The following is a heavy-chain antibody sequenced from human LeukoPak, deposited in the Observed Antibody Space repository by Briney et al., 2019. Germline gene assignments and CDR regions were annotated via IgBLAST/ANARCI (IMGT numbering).Heavy chain of an antibody. Sequence: GGSPRLSCAASGFTFSSIAMSWVRQAPDKGLEWVSTISGSGGGTYYADSVKGRFTISRDNSKSTLYLQMNSLRAEDTAVYYCAKDRSTGWYAGFDYWGQGTLVTVSS. CDR2: ISGSGGGT. J-gene: IGHJ4*02. D-gene: IGHD6-19*01. CDR1: GFTFSSIA. V-gene: IGHV3-23*01. CDR3: AKDRSTGWYAGFDY.